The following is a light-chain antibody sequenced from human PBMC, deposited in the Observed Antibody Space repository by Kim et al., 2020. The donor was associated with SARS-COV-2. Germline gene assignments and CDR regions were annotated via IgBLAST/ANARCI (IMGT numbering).Light chain of an antibody. Sequence: QSITISCSGTSSHVGSYNLVSWFQQHPGRAPKLIIYDVSARPSGVSSRFSGSQSGTTASLAISGLQPEDEADYYCCSYAGDTTFVVFGGGTKLTVL. J-gene: IGLJ3*02. V-gene: IGLV2-23*02. CDR1: SSHVGSYNL. CDR2: DVS. CDR3: CSYAGDTTFVV.